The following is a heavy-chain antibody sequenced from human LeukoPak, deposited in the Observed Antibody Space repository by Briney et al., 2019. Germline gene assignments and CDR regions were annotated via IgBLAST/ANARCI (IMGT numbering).Heavy chain of an antibody. CDR1: GFTFSSYA. CDR2: INQDGSEK. V-gene: IGHV3-7*01. J-gene: IGHJ6*02. CDR3: ARERLMDV. Sequence: GGSLRLSCAASGFTFSSYAMHWVRQAPGKGLEWVANINQDGSEKFYVDSVKGRFAISRDNAKNSLYLQMSSLRVEDTAVYYCARERLMDVWGQGTTVTVSS.